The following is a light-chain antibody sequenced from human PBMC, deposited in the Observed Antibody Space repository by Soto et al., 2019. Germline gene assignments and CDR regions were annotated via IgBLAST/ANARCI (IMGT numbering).Light chain of an antibody. J-gene: IGLJ3*02. Sequence: QSALTQPRSVSGSPGQSVTISCTGTSSDIGGYYYVSWYQHHPGKAPKLMISDVSKRPSGVPDRFSGCKSGNTASLAISGLQAEDEADYYCCSYAGSYTFVFGGGTKLTVL. CDR1: SSDIGGYYY. V-gene: IGLV2-11*01. CDR3: CSYAGSYTFV. CDR2: DVS.